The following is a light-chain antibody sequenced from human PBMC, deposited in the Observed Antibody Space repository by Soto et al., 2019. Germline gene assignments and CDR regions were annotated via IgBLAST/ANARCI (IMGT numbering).Light chain of an antibody. V-gene: IGKV3-20*01. CDR3: QQYGGSPRIT. CDR2: GAS. Sequence: EIVLTQSPGTLSLSPGERASLSCRADQSVNSVYLAWYQHKPGQAPRLLIYGASDRATGIPDRFSGSGSGTDFTLIINRLEPEDVAIYYCQQYGGSPRITFGQGTKVDIK. J-gene: IGKJ1*01. CDR1: QSVNSVY.